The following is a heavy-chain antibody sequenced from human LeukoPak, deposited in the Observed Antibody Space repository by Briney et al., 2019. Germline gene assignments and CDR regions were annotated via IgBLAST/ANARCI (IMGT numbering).Heavy chain of an antibody. V-gene: IGHV3-21*01. J-gene: IGHJ4*02. CDR3: ARDIGYCSSTNCYKYFDY. Sequence: GGSLRLSCAASGFTFSSYSMNWVRQAPGKGLEWVSSISSSSSYIYYADSVKGRFTISRGNAKNSLYLQMNSLRAEDTAVYYCARDIGYCSSTNCYKYFDYWGQGTLVTVSS. D-gene: IGHD2-2*02. CDR1: GFTFSSYS. CDR2: ISSSSSYI.